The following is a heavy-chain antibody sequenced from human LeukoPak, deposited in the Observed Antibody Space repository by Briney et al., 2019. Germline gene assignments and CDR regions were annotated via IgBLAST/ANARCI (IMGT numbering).Heavy chain of an antibody. J-gene: IGHJ6*02. Sequence: GASVKVSCKASGYTLTSYAMHWVRQAPGQRLEWMGWINAGNGNTKYSQKFQGRVTITRDTSASTAYMELSSLRSEDTAVYYCARDQYQTVDALREYYYYGMDVWGQGTTVTVSS. CDR1: GYTLTSYA. CDR3: ARDQYQTVDALREYYYYGMDV. V-gene: IGHV1-3*01. D-gene: IGHD4-11*01. CDR2: INAGNGNT.